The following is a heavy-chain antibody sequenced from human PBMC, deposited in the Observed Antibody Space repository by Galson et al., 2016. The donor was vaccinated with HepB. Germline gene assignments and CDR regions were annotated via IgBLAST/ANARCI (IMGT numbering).Heavy chain of an antibody. V-gene: IGHV3-30*18. CDR2: ISYDGSSK. CDR3: AKVGLAMALDI. J-gene: IGHJ3*02. CDR1: QFSFSSYN. Sequence: SLRLSCAASQFSFSSYNMHWVRQAPGEGLEWLAVISYDGSSKFYADSVKGRFTISRDNSKNTLYLQMNSLRAEDTAVYYCAKVGLAMALDIWGQGTMVTVSS.